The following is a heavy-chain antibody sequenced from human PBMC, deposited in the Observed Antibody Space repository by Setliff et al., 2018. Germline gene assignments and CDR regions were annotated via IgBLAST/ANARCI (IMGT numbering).Heavy chain of an antibody. J-gene: IGHJ5*02. CDR3: ARGLNYGPATQA. V-gene: IGHV1-3*04. D-gene: IGHD3-10*01. CDR1: GYTFTKNA. Sequence: ASVKVSCKASGYTFTKNAIHWLRQAPGQRPEWMGWINTDNGNTRYSQNFQDRVTITRDTSATTAFVELSSLRSEDTAVYYCARGLNYGPATQAWGQGTLVTVSS. CDR2: INTDNGNT.